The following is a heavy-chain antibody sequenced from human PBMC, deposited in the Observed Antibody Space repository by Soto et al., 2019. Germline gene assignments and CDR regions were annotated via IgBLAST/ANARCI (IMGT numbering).Heavy chain of an antibody. Sequence: QVQLVQSGAEVKKPGSSVKVSCKASGGTFSSYAISWVRQAPGQGLEWMGGIIPIFGTANYAQKFLGRVTITADESTSTAYMELSSLRSEDTAVYYCASRPVDTAMDASYYYYYYGMDVWGQGTTVTVSS. CDR3: ASRPVDTAMDASYYYYYYGMDV. V-gene: IGHV1-69*01. CDR1: GGTFSSYA. J-gene: IGHJ6*02. D-gene: IGHD5-18*01. CDR2: IIPIFGTA.